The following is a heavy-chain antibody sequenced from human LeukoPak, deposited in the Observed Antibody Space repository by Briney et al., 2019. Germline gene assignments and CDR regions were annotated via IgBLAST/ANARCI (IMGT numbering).Heavy chain of an antibody. CDR3: AKKLVPYIGSGYGLAA. Sequence: GTSLRLSCAASGFTFSRFGMHWVRQAPGKGLEWVAVIRDDGSRAYYADSLKGRFTVSRDNSESTLFLQMNSLRPEDTAVYSCAKKLVPYIGSGYGLAAWGQGTTVTVSS. D-gene: IGHD3-10*01. CDR2: IRDDGSRA. J-gene: IGHJ6*02. CDR1: GFTFSRFG. V-gene: IGHV3-30*18.